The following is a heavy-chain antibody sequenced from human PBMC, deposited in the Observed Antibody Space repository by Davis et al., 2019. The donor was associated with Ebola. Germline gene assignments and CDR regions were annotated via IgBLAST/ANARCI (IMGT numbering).Heavy chain of an antibody. Sequence: SVKVSCKAVGDTLTSYAMTWVRQAPGQGLEWMGGIIPVFRTASYAQKFQGRVTITADESTRTAYMELDGLISKDTAVYYCAHLGPQRYCSGGGCHGYLDYWGQGTLVTVSS. CDR2: IIPVFRTA. D-gene: IGHD2-15*01. V-gene: IGHV1-69*13. CDR1: GDTLTSYA. J-gene: IGHJ4*02. CDR3: AHLGPQRYCSGGGCHGYLDY.